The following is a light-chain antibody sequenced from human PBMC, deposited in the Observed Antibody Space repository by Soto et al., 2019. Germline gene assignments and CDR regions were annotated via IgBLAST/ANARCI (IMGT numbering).Light chain of an antibody. J-gene: IGKJ1*01. CDR1: QSVNSN. Sequence: EIVMTQSPATLSVSPGERATLSCRASQSVNSNLAGYQQKPGQAPRLLIYGASPRATGVPARFSGRGSGTEFTLTISSQQCEDFAVYYCQEYNYCPRTFGQWTKVEIK. V-gene: IGKV3-15*01. CDR2: GAS. CDR3: QEYNYCPRT.